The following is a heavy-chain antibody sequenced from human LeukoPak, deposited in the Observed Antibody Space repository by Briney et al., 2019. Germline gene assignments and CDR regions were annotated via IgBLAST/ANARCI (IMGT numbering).Heavy chain of an antibody. CDR2: ISLKSGGI. V-gene: IGHV3-9*01. Sequence: TFDVYAIGCGRQGPGEGLGWGLGISLKSGGISYTGSVKGRLTISRDNARTSLYLQINSLRAEDTALYYCAKEITIFGVVTSAGNFDYWGQGTLVTVSS. D-gene: IGHD3-3*01. CDR3: AKEITIFGVVTSAGNFDY. J-gene: IGHJ4*02. CDR1: TFDVYA.